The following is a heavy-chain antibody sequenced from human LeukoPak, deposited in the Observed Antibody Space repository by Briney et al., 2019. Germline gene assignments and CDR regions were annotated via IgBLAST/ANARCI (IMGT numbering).Heavy chain of an antibody. CDR2: IYYSGST. D-gene: IGHD4-11*01. V-gene: IGHV4-59*01. CDR3: AREHSNYVRNNWFDP. CDR1: GGSISSYY. J-gene: IGHJ5*02. Sequence: PSETLSLTCTASGGSISSYYWSWLRQPPGKGLEWIGYIYYSGSTNYNPSLKSRVTISVDTSKNQFSLKLSSVTAADTAVYYCAREHSNYVRNNWFDPWGQGTLVTVSS.